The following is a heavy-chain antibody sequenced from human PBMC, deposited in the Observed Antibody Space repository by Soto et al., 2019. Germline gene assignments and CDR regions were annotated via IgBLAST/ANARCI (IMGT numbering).Heavy chain of an antibody. CDR3: AKDRSRVAAAGRFDY. Sequence: PGGSLRLSCAASGFTFSSYAMSWVRQAPGKGLEWVSAISGSGGSTYYADSVKGRFTISRDNSKNTLYLQMNSLRAEDAAVYYCAKDRSRVAAAGRFDYWGQGTLVTVSS. D-gene: IGHD6-13*01. J-gene: IGHJ4*02. CDR1: GFTFSSYA. V-gene: IGHV3-23*01. CDR2: ISGSGGST.